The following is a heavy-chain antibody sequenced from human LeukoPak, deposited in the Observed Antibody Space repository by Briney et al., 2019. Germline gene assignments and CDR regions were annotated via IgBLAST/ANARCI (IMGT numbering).Heavy chain of an antibody. J-gene: IGHJ4*02. V-gene: IGHV4-34*01. CDR3: ARPPRTSGRDY. Sequence: SETLSLTCAVYGGSFSGDFWSWIRQSPGKGLEWIGEINHSGSTNYNPSLKSRVTISVDTSKNQFSLKLSSVTAADTAVYYCARPPRTSGRDYWGQGTLVTVSS. D-gene: IGHD2-2*01. CDR2: INHSGST. CDR1: GGSFSGDF.